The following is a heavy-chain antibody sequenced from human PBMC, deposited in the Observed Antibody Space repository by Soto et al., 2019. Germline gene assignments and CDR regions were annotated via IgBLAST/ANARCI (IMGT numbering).Heavy chain of an antibody. V-gene: IGHV3-33*01. D-gene: IGHD4-17*01. CDR1: GFTFSSYG. J-gene: IGHJ6*02. CDR2: IWYDGSNK. Sequence: GGSLRLSCAASGFTFSSYGMHWVRQAPGKGLEWVAVIWYDGSNKYYADSVKGRFTISRDNSKNTLYLQMNSLRAEDTAVYYCARDLSLDGDNGPGYYYYYYGMDVWGQGTKVTVSS. CDR3: ARDLSLDGDNGPGYYYYYYGMDV.